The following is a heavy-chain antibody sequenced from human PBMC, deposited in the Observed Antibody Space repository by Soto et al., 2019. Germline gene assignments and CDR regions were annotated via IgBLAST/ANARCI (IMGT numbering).Heavy chain of an antibody. Sequence: SETLSLTCTVSGGSISSYYWSWIRQPPGKGLEWIGYIYYSGSTNYNPSLKSRVTISVDTSKNQFSLKLSSVTAAETAVYYCARGFVKLQYVELDYWGQGTLVTVSS. V-gene: IGHV4-59*01. J-gene: IGHJ4*02. D-gene: IGHD4-4*01. CDR2: IYYSGST. CDR3: ARGFVKLQYVELDY. CDR1: GGSISSYY.